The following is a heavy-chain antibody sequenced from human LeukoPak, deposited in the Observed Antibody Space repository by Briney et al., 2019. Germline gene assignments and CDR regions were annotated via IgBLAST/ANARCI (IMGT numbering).Heavy chain of an antibody. CDR2: INTNTGNP. V-gene: IGHV7-4-1*02. J-gene: IGHJ4*02. CDR1: GYTFTSYA. Sequence: ASVKVSCKASGYTFTSYAMNWVRQAPGQGLEWMGWINTNTGNPTYAQGFTGRFVFSLDTSVSTAYLQIRSLKAEDTAVYYCARVVFWSGSTLHFDYWGQGTLVTVSS. D-gene: IGHD3-3*01. CDR3: ARVVFWSGSTLHFDY.